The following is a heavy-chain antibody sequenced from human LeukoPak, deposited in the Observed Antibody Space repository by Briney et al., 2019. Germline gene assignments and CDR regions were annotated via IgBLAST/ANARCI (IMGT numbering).Heavy chain of an antibody. V-gene: IGHV3-7*02. CDR2: IHPDGSGK. Sequence: GGSLRLSCAASGFIFSNYWMAWVRQAPGKGLEWVAMIHPDGSGKSYVDSVRGRFTISRDNAKNSLFLQMNSPRVEDTAVYYCARRNSMDVWGQGTTATVSS. J-gene: IGHJ6*02. CDR1: GFIFSNYW. D-gene: IGHD1-14*01. CDR3: ARRNSMDV.